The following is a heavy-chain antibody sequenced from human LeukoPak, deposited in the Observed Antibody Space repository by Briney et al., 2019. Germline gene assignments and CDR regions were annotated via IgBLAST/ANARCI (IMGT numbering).Heavy chain of an antibody. V-gene: IGHV4-31*03. CDR2: IYNSGRST. J-gene: IGHJ3*02. CDR1: GDSISSATYY. D-gene: IGHD1-20*01. CDR3: ARTRSNWNLYDAFDI. Sequence: PSETLSLTCTVSGDSISSATYYWSWIRQHPGKGLEFIGYIYNSGRSTYYNPSLKRRPFISIDTSKNQFSLKLNSVTAADTAVYYCARTRSNWNLYDAFDIWGQGTMVTVSS.